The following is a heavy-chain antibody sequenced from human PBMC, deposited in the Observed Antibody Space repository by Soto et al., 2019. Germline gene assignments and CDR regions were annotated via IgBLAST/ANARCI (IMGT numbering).Heavy chain of an antibody. D-gene: IGHD2-15*01. J-gene: IGHJ4*02. CDR1: GNTFTGYY. CDR3: VRVESVAASPFES. CDR2: MNPPSGGT. Sequence: QVELVQSGAEVKKPGASVKVSCKASGNTFTGYYVHWVRQAPGQGLEWMGWMNPPSGGTNSARKFQGRVTMTRDPSISTAYMELSSLRSDDTAVYYCVRVESVAASPFESWGQGTLVTVSS. V-gene: IGHV1-2*02.